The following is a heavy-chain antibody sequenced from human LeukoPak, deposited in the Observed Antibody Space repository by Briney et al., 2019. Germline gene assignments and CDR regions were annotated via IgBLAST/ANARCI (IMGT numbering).Heavy chain of an antibody. CDR3: ARDGRYDFWSGYYVGDY. J-gene: IGHJ4*02. Sequence: GRSLRLSCAASGFTFSSYAMHWVRQAPGKGLEWVAVISYDGSNKYYADSVKGRFTISRDNSKNTLYLQMNSLRAEDTAVYYCARDGRYDFWSGYYVGDYWGQGTLVTVSS. CDR1: GFTFSSYA. CDR2: ISYDGSNK. V-gene: IGHV3-30-3*01. D-gene: IGHD3-3*01.